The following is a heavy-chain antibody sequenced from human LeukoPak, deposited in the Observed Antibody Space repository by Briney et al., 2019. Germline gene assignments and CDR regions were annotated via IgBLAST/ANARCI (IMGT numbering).Heavy chain of an antibody. CDR2: ISWNSGSI. J-gene: IGHJ6*03. CDR3: ARDETGYYYMDV. CDR1: GFTFDDYA. V-gene: IGHV3-9*01. Sequence: GGSLRLSCAASGFTFDDYAMHWVRQAPGKGLEWVSGISWNSGSIGYADSVKGRFTISRDNAKNSLYLQMNSLRAEDTALYYCARDETGYYYMDVWGKGTTVTVSS.